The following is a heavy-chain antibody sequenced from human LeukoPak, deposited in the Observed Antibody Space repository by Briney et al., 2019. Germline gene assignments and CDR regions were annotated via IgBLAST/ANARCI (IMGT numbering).Heavy chain of an antibody. Sequence: SVKVSCKASGGTFSSYAISWVRQAPGQGLEWMGGIIPIFGTANYAQKFQGRVTITTDESTRTAYMELSSLRSEDTAVYYCARNRDIVVVPAASGACWLHYWGQGTLVTVSS. D-gene: IGHD2-2*01. CDR3: ARNRDIVVVPAASGACWLHY. V-gene: IGHV1-69*05. CDR2: IIPIFGTA. J-gene: IGHJ4*02. CDR1: GGTFSSYA.